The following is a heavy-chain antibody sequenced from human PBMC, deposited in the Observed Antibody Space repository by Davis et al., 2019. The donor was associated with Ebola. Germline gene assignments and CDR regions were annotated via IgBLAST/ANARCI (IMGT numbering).Heavy chain of an antibody. Sequence: ASAKVSCKASGYTFTNYAVHWVRQGTGQGLEWIGWMNPNSANTGYGQKFQGRVTMTRDTSITTAYMELSSLTSDDTAVYYCARGRKVAKMGSWFDPWGQGTLVTVSS. J-gene: IGHJ5*02. D-gene: IGHD5-12*01. CDR3: ARGRKVAKMGSWFDP. CDR2: MNPNSANT. V-gene: IGHV1-8*01. CDR1: GYTFTNYA.